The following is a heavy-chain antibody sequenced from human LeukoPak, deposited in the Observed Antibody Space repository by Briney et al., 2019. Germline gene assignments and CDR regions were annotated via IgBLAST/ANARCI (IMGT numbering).Heavy chain of an antibody. V-gene: IGHV3-21*04. D-gene: IGHD6-19*01. Sequence: GGSLRLSCAASGFTFSSYSMNWVRQAPGKGLEWVSSISSSSSYIYYADSVKGRFTISRDNSKNTLYLQMNSLRAEDTAVYYCAKGGEISSGWYEDYWGQGTLVTVSS. J-gene: IGHJ4*02. CDR2: ISSSSSYI. CDR3: AKGGEISSGWYEDY. CDR1: GFTFSSYS.